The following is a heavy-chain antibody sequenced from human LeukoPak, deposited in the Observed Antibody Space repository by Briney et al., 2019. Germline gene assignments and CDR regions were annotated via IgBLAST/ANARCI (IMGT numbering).Heavy chain of an antibody. V-gene: IGHV1-46*03. CDR1: GYTFTSYY. J-gene: IGHJ4*02. CDR3: ARVVSGRYSFDY. D-gene: IGHD1-26*01. Sequence: GASVKVSCKASGYTFTSYYMHWVRQAPGQGLEWMGIINPSGGSTSYAQKFQGRVTKTRDTSTSTVYMELSSLRSEDTAVYYCARVVSGRYSFDYWGQGTLVTVSS. CDR2: INPSGGST.